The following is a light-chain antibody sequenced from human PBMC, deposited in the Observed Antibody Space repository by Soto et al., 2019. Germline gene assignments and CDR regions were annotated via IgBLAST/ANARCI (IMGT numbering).Light chain of an antibody. J-gene: IGKJ5*01. CDR1: QTISSW. V-gene: IGKV1-5*03. CDR3: QQSYGTPIT. Sequence: DIQMTQSPSTLSGSVGDRVTITCRVSQTISSWLAWYQQKPGKAPKLLIYKASTLKSGVPSRFSGSGSGTDFTLTITSLQPEDFATYYCQQSYGTPITFGQGTRLEI. CDR2: KAS.